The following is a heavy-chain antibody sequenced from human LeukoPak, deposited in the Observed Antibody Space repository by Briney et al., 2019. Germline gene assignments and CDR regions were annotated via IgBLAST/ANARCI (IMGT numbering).Heavy chain of an antibody. CDR3: ARASWISTDDGVC. V-gene: IGHV3-23*01. D-gene: IGHD3-3*01. CDR1: GFSFTNYA. CDR2: MKGGGET. Sequence: GGSLRLSCVASGFSFTNYAMSWVRQAPARGPEWLSSMKGGGETFYADSVKGRCTLSRDISSNTVYLQLNNLRVEDTAIYYCARASWISTDDGVCWGQGTQVTVSS. J-gene: IGHJ4*02.